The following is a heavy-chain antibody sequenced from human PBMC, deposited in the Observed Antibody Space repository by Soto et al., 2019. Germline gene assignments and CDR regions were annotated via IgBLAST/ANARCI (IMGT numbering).Heavy chain of an antibody. J-gene: IGHJ4*02. Sequence: PGGSLRLSCAASGFTFSSYGMHWVRQAPGKGLEWVAVIWYDGSNKYYADSVKGRFTISRDNSKNTLYLQMNSLRAEDTAVYCCARDYDSSGYPRYYFAYWGQGTLVTVSS. V-gene: IGHV3-33*01. D-gene: IGHD3-22*01. CDR3: ARDYDSSGYPRYYFAY. CDR1: GFTFSSYG. CDR2: IWYDGSNK.